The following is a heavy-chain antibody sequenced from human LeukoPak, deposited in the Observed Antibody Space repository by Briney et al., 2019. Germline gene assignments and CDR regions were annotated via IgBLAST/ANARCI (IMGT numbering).Heavy chain of an antibody. V-gene: IGHV1-2*02. Sequence: ASVKVSCKASGYTFTGYYMHWVRQVPGQGLEWLGWISPNTGGTHYAQNFQDRVTMTRDTSISTAYMDLSRLRSDDTAVYYCARDRGYSGYDVWGQGTLVIVSS. CDR1: GYTFTGYY. CDR2: ISPNTGGT. CDR3: ARDRGYSGYDV. J-gene: IGHJ4*02. D-gene: IGHD5-12*01.